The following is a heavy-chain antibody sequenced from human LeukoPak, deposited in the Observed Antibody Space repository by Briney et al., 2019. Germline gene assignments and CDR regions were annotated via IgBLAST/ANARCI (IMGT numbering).Heavy chain of an antibody. V-gene: IGHV4-39*07. CDR3: ARRSGSYPLFAFDI. Sequence: SETLSLTCTVSGGSISGTDLYWGWIRQLPGEGLEWIGNIHSTGNSFCNPSLKSRVTISVDTSKNQFSLKLSSVTAADTAVYYCARRSGSYPLFAFDIWGQGTMVTVSS. CDR1: GGSISGTDLY. D-gene: IGHD1-26*01. J-gene: IGHJ3*02. CDR2: IHSTGNS.